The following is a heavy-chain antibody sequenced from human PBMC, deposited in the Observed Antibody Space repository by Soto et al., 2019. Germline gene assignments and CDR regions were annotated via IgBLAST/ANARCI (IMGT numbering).Heavy chain of an antibody. J-gene: IGHJ3*02. CDR2: ISSSSSYI. Sequence: GESLKISCAASGFTFSSYSMNWVRQAPGKGLEWVSSISSSSSYIYYADSVKGRFTISRDNAKNSLYLQMNSLRAEDTAVYYCARAMATDAFDIWGQGTMVTVSS. CDR3: ARAMATDAFDI. CDR1: GFTFSSYS. V-gene: IGHV3-21*01. D-gene: IGHD5-12*01.